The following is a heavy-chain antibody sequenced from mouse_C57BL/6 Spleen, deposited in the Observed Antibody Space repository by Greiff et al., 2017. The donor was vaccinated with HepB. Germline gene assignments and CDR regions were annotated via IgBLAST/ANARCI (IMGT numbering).Heavy chain of an antibody. CDR3: ARGEDSKGFAY. Sequence: EVKLVESGGDLVKPGGSLKLSCAASGFTFSSYGMSWVRQTPDKRLEWVATISSGGSYTYYPDSVKGRFTISRDNAKNTLYLQMSSLKSEDTAMYYCARGEDSKGFAYWGQGTLVTVSA. D-gene: IGHD2-5*01. J-gene: IGHJ3*01. CDR1: GFTFSSYG. V-gene: IGHV5-6*01. CDR2: ISSGGSYT.